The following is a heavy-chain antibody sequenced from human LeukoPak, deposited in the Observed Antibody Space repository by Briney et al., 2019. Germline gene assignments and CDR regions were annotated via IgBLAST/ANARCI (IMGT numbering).Heavy chain of an antibody. D-gene: IGHD1-1*01. CDR2: IYYSGST. CDR1: GGSISSYY. CDR3: ARGGTGHDY. V-gene: IGHV4-59*01. Sequence: SETLSLTCTVSGGSISSYYWSWIRQPPGKGLEWIGYIYYSGSTNYNPSLKSRVTLSVDTSKNQFSLRLSSVTAADTAVYYCARGGTGHDYWGQGTLVTVSS. J-gene: IGHJ4*02.